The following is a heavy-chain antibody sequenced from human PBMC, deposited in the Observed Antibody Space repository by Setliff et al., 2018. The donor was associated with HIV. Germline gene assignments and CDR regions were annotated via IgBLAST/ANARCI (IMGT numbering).Heavy chain of an antibody. CDR2: ISTYNGNT. Sequence: ASVKVSCKASGYTLTSKGISWVRQAPGQGLEWMGWISTYNGNTNYAQKFKGRVTMTTDTSTSRAYMELRSLRSDDTAVYFCARETQTNSGSYLAWGQGTLVTVSS. CDR3: ARETQTNSGSYLA. V-gene: IGHV1-18*01. J-gene: IGHJ4*02. D-gene: IGHD3-10*01. CDR1: GYTLTSKG.